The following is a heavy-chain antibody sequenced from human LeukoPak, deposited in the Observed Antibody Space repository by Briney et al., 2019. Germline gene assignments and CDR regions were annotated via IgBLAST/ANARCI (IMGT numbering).Heavy chain of an antibody. CDR1: GGSISSGGYS. D-gene: IGHD2-15*01. J-gene: IGHJ4*02. CDR2: IYHSRST. V-gene: IGHV4-30-2*01. Sequence: NPSETLSLTCAVSGGSISSGGYSWSWIRQPPGKGLEWIGYIYHSRSTYYRPSLKSRVTISVDRSKNQFSLKLSSVTAADTAVYYCARSTPDIVVVVAATPSRKFDYWGQGTLVTVSS. CDR3: ARSTPDIVVVVAATPSRKFDY.